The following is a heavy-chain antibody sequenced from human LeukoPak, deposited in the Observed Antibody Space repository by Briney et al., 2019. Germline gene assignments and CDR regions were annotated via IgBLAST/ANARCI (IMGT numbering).Heavy chain of an antibody. CDR3: ARGVLDIALMVYAIVWFDP. CDR1: GGSFSGYY. Sequence: SETLSLTCAVYGGSFSGYYWSWIRQPPGKGLEWIGEINHSGSTNYNPSLKSRVTISVDTSKNQFSLKLSSVTAADTAVYYCARGVLDIALMVYAIVWFDPWGQGTLVTVSS. J-gene: IGHJ5*02. D-gene: IGHD2-8*01. CDR2: INHSGST. V-gene: IGHV4-34*01.